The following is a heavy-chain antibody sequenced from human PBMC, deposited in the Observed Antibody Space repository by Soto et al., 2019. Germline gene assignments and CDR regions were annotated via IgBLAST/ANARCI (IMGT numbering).Heavy chain of an antibody. J-gene: IGHJ6*02. CDR3: ARSQGGSSSLDIYYYDYYGMDV. D-gene: IGHD2-15*01. CDR2: IIPIFGTA. V-gene: IGHV1-69*01. Sequence: QVQLVQSGAEVKKPGSSVKVSCKAPGGTFSSYAISWVRQAPGQGIEWMGGIIPIFGTAKYAQKFQGRVTITADESTSTGYMELSSLRSEDTAVYYCARSQGGSSSLDIYYYDYYGMDVWGQGTTVTVSS. CDR1: GGTFSSYA.